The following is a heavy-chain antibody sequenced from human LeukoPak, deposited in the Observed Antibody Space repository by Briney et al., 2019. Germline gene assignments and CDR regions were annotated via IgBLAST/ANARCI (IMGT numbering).Heavy chain of an antibody. V-gene: IGHV3-23*01. Sequence: GGSLRLSCAASRFTFSSYAMSWVRQAPGKGLEWVSAISGSGGSTYYADSVKGRFTISRDNSKNTLYLQMNSLRAEDTAVYYCAKSITMIVVPLEYFDYWGQGTLVTVSS. D-gene: IGHD3-22*01. J-gene: IGHJ4*02. CDR3: AKSITMIVVPLEYFDY. CDR1: RFTFSSYA. CDR2: ISGSGGST.